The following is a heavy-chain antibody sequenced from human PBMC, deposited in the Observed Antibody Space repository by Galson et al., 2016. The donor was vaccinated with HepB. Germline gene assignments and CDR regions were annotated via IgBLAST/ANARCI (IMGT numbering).Heavy chain of an antibody. CDR3: ARDPLGYSYALVRYFDY. CDR1: GFTFTSYS. D-gene: IGHD5-18*01. Sequence: SLRLSCAASGFTFTSYSMSWVRQVPGKGLEWVSYIGSSPGTVYYADSVKGRFTISRDNAKNSLYLQMNSLRDEDTAVYYCARDPLGYSYALVRYFDYWGQRTLVTVAS. CDR2: IGSSPGTV. J-gene: IGHJ4*02. V-gene: IGHV3-48*02.